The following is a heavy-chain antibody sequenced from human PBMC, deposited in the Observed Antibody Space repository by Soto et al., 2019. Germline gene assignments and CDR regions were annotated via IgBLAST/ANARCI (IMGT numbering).Heavy chain of an antibody. D-gene: IGHD3-3*01. J-gene: IGHJ4*02. CDR2: ISYDGSNK. V-gene: IGHV3-30*18. Sequence: GGSLRLSCAASGFTFSSYGMHWVRQAPGKGLEWVAVISYDGSNKYYADSVKGRFTISRDNSKNTPYLQMNSLRAEDTAVYYCAKAPRDITIFGVVSWGQGTLVTVSS. CDR1: GFTFSSYG. CDR3: AKAPRDITIFGVVS.